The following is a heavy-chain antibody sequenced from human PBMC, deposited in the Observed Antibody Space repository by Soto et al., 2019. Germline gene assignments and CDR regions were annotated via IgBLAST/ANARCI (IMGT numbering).Heavy chain of an antibody. CDR2: TYYRSRWYN. CDR1: GDSVSSNSAA. CDR3: ARHLRGGTSCCYLFDY. Sequence: SQTLSLTCAISGDSVSSNSAAWNWIRQSPSRGLEWLGRTYYRSRWYNDYAVSVKSRITINPDTSKNQFSLQLNSVTPEDTAVYYCARHLRGGTSCCYLFDYWGQGTLVTVSS. J-gene: IGHJ4*02. V-gene: IGHV6-1*01. D-gene: IGHD2-15*01.